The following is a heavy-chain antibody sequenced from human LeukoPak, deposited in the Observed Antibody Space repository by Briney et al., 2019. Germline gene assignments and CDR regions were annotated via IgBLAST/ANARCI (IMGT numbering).Heavy chain of an antibody. CDR3: ARERPTAGIPFDY. J-gene: IGHJ4*02. CDR2: ISSSSYI. CDR1: GVTFSSYS. V-gene: IGHV3-21*01. Sequence: PAGSLRLACAPSGVTFSSYSMNWVRQGPGKGLEWVSSISSSSYIYYADSVTGRFTISRDNAKNSLYLQMNSLRAEDTAVYYCARERPTAGIPFDYWGQGTLVTVS. D-gene: IGHD6-13*01.